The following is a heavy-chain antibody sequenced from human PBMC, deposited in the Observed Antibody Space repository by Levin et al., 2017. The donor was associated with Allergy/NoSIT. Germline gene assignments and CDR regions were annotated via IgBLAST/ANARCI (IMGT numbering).Heavy chain of an antibody. Sequence: PSETLSLTCTVSGDSISSYHWSWIRQPPGKGLEWIGYIYYNGSTYYNPSLKSRVTISVDTSKKQFSLKLRSVTAADPAVFSCAATRGRPPDGHYGMDVWGQGTAVTVSS. CDR1: GDSISSYH. D-gene: IGHD6-6*01. CDR2: IYYNGST. V-gene: IGHV4-59*01. J-gene: IGHJ6*02. CDR3: AATRGRPPDGHYGMDV.